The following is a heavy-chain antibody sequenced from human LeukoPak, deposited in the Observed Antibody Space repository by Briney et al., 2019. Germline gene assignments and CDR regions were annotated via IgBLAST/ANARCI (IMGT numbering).Heavy chain of an antibody. V-gene: IGHV3-9*01. CDR1: GFTFSYYG. Sequence: PGGSLRLSCAASGFTFSYYGMNWVRQAPGKGLEWVSGISWNSGSIGYADSVKGRFTISRDNAKNSLYLQMNSLRAEDTAVYYCAELGITMIGGVWGKGTTVTISS. J-gene: IGHJ6*04. CDR2: ISWNSGSI. D-gene: IGHD3-10*02. CDR3: AELGITMIGGV.